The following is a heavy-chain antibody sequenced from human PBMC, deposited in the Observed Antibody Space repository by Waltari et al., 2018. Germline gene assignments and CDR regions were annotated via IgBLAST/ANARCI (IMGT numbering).Heavy chain of an antibody. CDR3: ARRQLGGPLDP. CDR2: LIPIFGTP. V-gene: IGHV1-69*12. Sequence: QVHLVPSGAAVKKPGSSVKVSGKALGGSFAGYAISWVRLAPGQGLEWMGGLIPIFGTPKYAQNFQDRVTITADESTSTVYLELSSLKSEDTALYYCARRQLGGPLDPWGQGTLVTVSS. J-gene: IGHJ5*02. CDR1: GGSFAGYA. D-gene: IGHD1-1*01.